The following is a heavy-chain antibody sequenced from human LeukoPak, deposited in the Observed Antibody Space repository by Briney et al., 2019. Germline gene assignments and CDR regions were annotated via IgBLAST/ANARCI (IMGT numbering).Heavy chain of an antibody. Sequence: PSETLSLTCTVSGYSISSGYYWSWIRQSPGKGLEWIGYIYYSGSTNYNPSLKSRVTISVDTSKNQFSLKLSSVTAVDTAVYYCARGPVGGATYYDGDAFDIWGQGTMVTVSS. CDR2: IYYSGST. CDR1: GYSISSGYY. D-gene: IGHD1-26*01. V-gene: IGHV4-61*01. J-gene: IGHJ3*02. CDR3: ARGPVGGATYYDGDAFDI.